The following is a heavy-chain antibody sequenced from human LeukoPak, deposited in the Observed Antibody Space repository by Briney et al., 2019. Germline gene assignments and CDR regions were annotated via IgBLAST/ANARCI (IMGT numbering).Heavy chain of an antibody. V-gene: IGHV3-30*03. Sequence: GRSLRLSCAASGFTFSSYGMHWVRQAPGKGLEWVAVISYDGSNKYYADSVKGRFTISRDNSKNTLYLQMNSLRAEDTAVYYCARDPSNSGTMYYFDYWGQGTLVTVSS. D-gene: IGHD1-26*01. J-gene: IGHJ4*02. CDR3: ARDPSNSGTMYYFDY. CDR1: GFTFSSYG. CDR2: ISYDGSNK.